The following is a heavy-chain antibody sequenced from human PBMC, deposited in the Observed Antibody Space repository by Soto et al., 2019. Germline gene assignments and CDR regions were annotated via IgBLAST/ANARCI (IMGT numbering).Heavy chain of an antibody. V-gene: IGHV4-31*02. J-gene: IGHJ6*02. CDR2: IYYSGST. D-gene: IGHD3-10*01. CDR1: GGSISSGGYY. Sequence: LCGGSISSGGYYWSWIRQHPGKGLEWIGYIYYSGSTYYNPSLKSRVTISVDTSKNQFSLKLSSVTAADTAVYYCARVQWFGELFYYYYYGMDVWGQGTTVTVSS. CDR3: ARVQWFGELFYYYYYGMDV.